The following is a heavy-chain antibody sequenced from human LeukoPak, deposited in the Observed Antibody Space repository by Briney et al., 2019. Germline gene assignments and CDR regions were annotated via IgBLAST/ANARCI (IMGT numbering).Heavy chain of an antibody. CDR3: ARGRDCSGGSCYGY. V-gene: IGHV3-66*01. J-gene: IGHJ4*02. CDR2: IYSGGST. CDR1: GFTVSSNY. Sequence: GGSLRLSCAASGFTVSSNYMSWVRQAPGKGLEWVSVIYSGGSTYYADSVKGRFTISRDNSKNTLYLQMNSLRAEDTAVYYCARGRDCSGGSCYGYWGQGTLVTVSS. D-gene: IGHD2-15*01.